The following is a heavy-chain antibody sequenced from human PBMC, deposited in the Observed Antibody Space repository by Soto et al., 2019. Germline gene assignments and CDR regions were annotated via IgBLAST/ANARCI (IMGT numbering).Heavy chain of an antibody. Sequence: SETLSLTCTISNGSINRGGYYWSWIRQHPGKGLEWVGYMSYTGSTYYSPSLKSRVTISVDTSKTQLSLKLSSVTAADTAIYYCARARVISSRNWFDPWGQGTLVTVSS. CDR3: ARARVISSRNWFDP. V-gene: IGHV4-31*03. CDR1: NGSINRGGYY. CDR2: MSYTGST. D-gene: IGHD6-6*01. J-gene: IGHJ5*02.